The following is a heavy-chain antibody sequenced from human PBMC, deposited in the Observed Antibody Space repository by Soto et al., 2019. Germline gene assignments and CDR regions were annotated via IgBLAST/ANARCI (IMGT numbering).Heavy chain of an antibody. CDR1: RFSFSSYG. CDR2: IWYDGSYK. V-gene: IGHV3-33*01. J-gene: IGHJ4*02. D-gene: IGHD3-22*01. CDR3: ARHHYYDSSGYYTNYFDY. Sequence: PLGSLRLSFAASRFSFSSYGIHWVRHSPFNGLEWVAVIWYDGSYKYYGDSVKGRFTISRDNSKNTLYLQMNSLRAEDTAVYYCARHHYYDSSGYYTNYFDYWGQGTLVTVSS.